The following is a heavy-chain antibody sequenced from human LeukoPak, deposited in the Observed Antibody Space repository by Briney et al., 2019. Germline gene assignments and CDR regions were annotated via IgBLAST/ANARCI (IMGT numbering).Heavy chain of an antibody. D-gene: IGHD3-22*01. V-gene: IGHV3-21*01. J-gene: IGHJ4*02. CDR1: GIAFRSFT. Sequence: GGSLRLSCAASGIAFRSFTMHWVRKAPGKGLEWVSSITPTSTSTVYADTVKGRFTISRDNAKNTLYLQMNSLRAEDTAVYHCAPVYYDSSAYGDLDSWGEGTPVTVSS. CDR3: APVYYDSSAYGDLDS. CDR2: ITPTSTST.